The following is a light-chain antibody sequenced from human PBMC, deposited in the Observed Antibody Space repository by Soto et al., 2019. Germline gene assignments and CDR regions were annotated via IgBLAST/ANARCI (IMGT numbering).Light chain of an antibody. CDR3: QQYGPLT. CDR1: QSISSW. CDR2: KAS. V-gene: IGKV1-5*03. Sequence: DIQMTQSPSTLSASVGDRVTITCRASQSISSWLAWYQQKPGKAPKLLIYKASSLESGVPSRFSGSGSGTEFTLTISSLQPDDFATYYCQQYGPLTFGGWTKVEIK. J-gene: IGKJ4*01.